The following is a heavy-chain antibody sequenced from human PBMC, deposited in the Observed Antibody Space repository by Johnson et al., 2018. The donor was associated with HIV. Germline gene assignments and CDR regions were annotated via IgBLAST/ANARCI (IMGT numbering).Heavy chain of an antibody. D-gene: IGHD2-2*01. V-gene: IGHV3-30*18. CDR3: AKDPRIVVVPAAIFAFDI. J-gene: IGHJ3*02. CDR1: GFTFGSFG. CDR2: ISYDGSSK. Sequence: VQLVESGGGVVQPGRSLRLSCAASGFTFGSFGMHWVRQAPGKGLEWVAVISYDGSSKYYADSVKGPFTISRDNSKNTLYLQMNSLRAEDTAVYYCAKDPRIVVVPAAIFAFDIWGQGTMVTVSS.